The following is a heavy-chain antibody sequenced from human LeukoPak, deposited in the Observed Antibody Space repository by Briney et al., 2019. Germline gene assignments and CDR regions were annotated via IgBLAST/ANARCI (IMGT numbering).Heavy chain of an antibody. Sequence: SETLSLTCIVSGDSISSSGYYWSWIRQPPGKGLEWIGEINHSGSTNYNPSLKSRVTISVDTSKNQFSLKLSSVTAADTAVYYCASMTLAAFAYWGQGTLVTVSS. V-gene: IGHV4-39*07. CDR2: INHSGST. J-gene: IGHJ4*02. CDR3: ASMTLAAFAY. CDR1: GDSISSSGYY. D-gene: IGHD3-16*01.